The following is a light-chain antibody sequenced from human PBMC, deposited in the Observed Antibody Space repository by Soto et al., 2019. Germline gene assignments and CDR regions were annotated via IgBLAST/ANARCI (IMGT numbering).Light chain of an antibody. J-gene: IGLJ2*01. CDR3: SSYTSTSTRV. V-gene: IGLV2-14*01. CDR2: DVS. Sequence: QSALTQPASVSASPGQSITISCTGTSSDIGAYNSVSWYQQHPGKAPQLMIYDVSYRPSGISSRFSGSKSGNTASLTISGLQADHEADYYCSSYTSTSTRVFGGGTKLTVL. CDR1: SSDIGAYNS.